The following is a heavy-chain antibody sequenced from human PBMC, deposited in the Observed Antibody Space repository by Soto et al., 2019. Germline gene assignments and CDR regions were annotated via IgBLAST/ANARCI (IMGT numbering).Heavy chain of an antibody. J-gene: IGHJ5*02. Sequence: VQLVQSGPEVKKPGSSVKVSCKASGGTFKSFALSWLRQAPGQGLEWMGGIIPIFETTNYAQKFQGRLTIIADTSTNTAYMELSSLRSEDTAVYYCARDEHFFDGGGYYRGRDWFDPWGQGTRVTVSS. D-gene: IGHD3-3*01. CDR2: IIPIFETT. V-gene: IGHV1-69*06. CDR3: ARDEHFFDGGGYYRGRDWFDP. CDR1: GGTFKSFA.